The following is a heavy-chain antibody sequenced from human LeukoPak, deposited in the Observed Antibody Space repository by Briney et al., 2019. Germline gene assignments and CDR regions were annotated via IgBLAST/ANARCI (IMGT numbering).Heavy chain of an antibody. CDR3: ARESSWYYGSGSYYSNWFDP. J-gene: IGHJ5*02. CDR1: GFTFSSYG. CDR2: IKQDGSEK. D-gene: IGHD3-10*01. V-gene: IGHV3-7*01. Sequence: GGSLRLSCAASGFTFSSYGMSWVRQAPGKGLEWVAYIKQDGSEKYYVDSVKGRFTISRDNTKNSLYLQMNSLRAEDTAVYYCARESSWYYGSGSYYSNWFDPWGQGTLVTVSS.